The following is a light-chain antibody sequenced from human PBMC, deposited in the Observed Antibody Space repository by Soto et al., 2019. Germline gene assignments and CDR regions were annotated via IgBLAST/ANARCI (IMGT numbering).Light chain of an antibody. CDR1: QSVDSH. CDR2: AAS. J-gene: IGKJ5*01. Sequence: EIVLTQSPASLSLYPVERATLSCRASQSVDSHLVWYQQKPGQAPRLLIFAASNRATGIPVRFSGSGSGTDFTLAINRLEPDDFAVYYCQQRSDWPITFGQGTRLEIK. CDR3: QQRSDWPIT. V-gene: IGKV3-11*01.